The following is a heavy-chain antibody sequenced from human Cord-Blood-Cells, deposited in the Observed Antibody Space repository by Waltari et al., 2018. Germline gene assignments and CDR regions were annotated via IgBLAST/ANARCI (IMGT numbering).Heavy chain of an antibody. J-gene: IGHJ1*01. CDR3: AIPGYCSGGSCYSEYFQH. CDR1: GGSFSGYY. D-gene: IGHD2-15*01. V-gene: IGHV3-23*01. Sequence: VQLQQWGAGLLKPSETLSLTCAVYGGSFSGYYWSWIRQPPGKGLEWVSAISGSGGSTYYAASVKGRFTISRDNSKNTLYLQMNSLRAEDTAVYYCAIPGYCSGGSCYSEYFQHWGQGTLVTVSS. CDR2: ISGSGGST.